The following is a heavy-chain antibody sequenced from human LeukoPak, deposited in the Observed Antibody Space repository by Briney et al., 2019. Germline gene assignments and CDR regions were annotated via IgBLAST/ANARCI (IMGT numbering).Heavy chain of an antibody. Sequence: SETLSLTCTVSGGSISSYYWSWIRQPPGKGLEWIGYIYYSGSTNYNPSLKSRVTISVDTSKNQFSLKLSSVTAADTAVYYCARDAAAGTIDYWGQGTLVTVSS. CDR3: ARDAAAGTIDY. V-gene: IGHV4-59*01. CDR2: IYYSGST. J-gene: IGHJ4*02. CDR1: GGSISSYY. D-gene: IGHD6-13*01.